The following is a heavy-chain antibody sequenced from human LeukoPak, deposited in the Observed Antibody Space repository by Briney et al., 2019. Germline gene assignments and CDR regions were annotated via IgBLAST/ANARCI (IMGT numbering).Heavy chain of an antibody. Sequence: ASVKVSCKASGGTFSSYAISWVRQAPGQGLEWMGGIIPIFGTADYAQKFQGRVTITADESTSTAYMELSSLRSEDTAVYYCARPQDSSGYLTYYYYGMDVWGQGTTVTVSS. J-gene: IGHJ6*02. V-gene: IGHV1-69*13. CDR2: IIPIFGTA. D-gene: IGHD3-22*01. CDR1: GGTFSSYA. CDR3: ARPQDSSGYLTYYYYGMDV.